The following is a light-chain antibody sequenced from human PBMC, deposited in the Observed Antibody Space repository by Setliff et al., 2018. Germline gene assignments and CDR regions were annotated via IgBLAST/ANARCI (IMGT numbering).Light chain of an antibody. J-gene: IGLJ1*01. CDR3: CSFTSSSTLPYV. Sequence: QSALAQPASVSGSPGQSITISCTGTSSDIGGYNFVSWYQQHPGKAPQLIIYDVTHRPSGVSNRFSGSKSGNTASLTISGLQAEDEADYYCCSFTSSSTLPYVFGTGTKVTVL. V-gene: IGLV2-14*01. CDR1: SSDIGGYNF. CDR2: DVT.